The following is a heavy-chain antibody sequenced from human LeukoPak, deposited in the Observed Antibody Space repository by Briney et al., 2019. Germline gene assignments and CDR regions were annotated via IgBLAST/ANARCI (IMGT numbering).Heavy chain of an antibody. J-gene: IGHJ4*02. D-gene: IGHD3-3*01. CDR2: INPSGGST. CDR3: ARVAYSGTIFGVVTHFDY. Sequence: ASVKVSCKASGYTFTSYYMHWVRQAPGQGLEWMGIINPSGGSTSYAQKFQGRVTMTRDTSTSTVYMELSSLRSEDTAVCYCARVAYSGTIFGVVTHFDYWGQGTLVTVSS. CDR1: GYTFTSYY. V-gene: IGHV1-46*01.